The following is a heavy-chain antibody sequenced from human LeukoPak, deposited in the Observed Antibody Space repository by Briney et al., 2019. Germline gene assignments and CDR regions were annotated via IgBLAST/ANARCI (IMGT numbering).Heavy chain of an antibody. J-gene: IGHJ4*02. V-gene: IGHV3-30-3*01. D-gene: IGHD2-2*01. CDR1: GFTFSSYA. Sequence: QPGRSLRLSCAASGFTFSSYAMHWVRQAPGKGLEWVAVISYDGSNKYYADSVKGRFTISRDNSKNTLYLQMNSLRAEDTAVYYCASRFTNIVVVPAALDYWGQGTLVTVSS. CDR2: ISYDGSNK. CDR3: ASRFTNIVVVPAALDY.